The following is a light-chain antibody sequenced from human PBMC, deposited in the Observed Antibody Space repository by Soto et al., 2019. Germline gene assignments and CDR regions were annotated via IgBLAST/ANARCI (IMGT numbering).Light chain of an antibody. CDR1: SGDIGTYNL. V-gene: IGLV2-23*01. Sequence: QSALTQPASVSGSPGQSITISCTGTSGDIGTYNLVSWYQQHPGRAPKLIIFEGNNRPSGISNRFSASKSGNTASLAVSGLQAEDEADYHCCSYAGRSTVICGGGTQLTVL. CDR3: CSYAGRSTVI. CDR2: EGN. J-gene: IGLJ2*01.